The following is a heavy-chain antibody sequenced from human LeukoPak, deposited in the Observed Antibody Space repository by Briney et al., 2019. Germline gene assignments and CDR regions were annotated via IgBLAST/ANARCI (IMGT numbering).Heavy chain of an antibody. CDR2: INHSGST. J-gene: IGHJ5*02. V-gene: IGHV4-34*01. CDR1: GGSINNYY. D-gene: IGHD3-16*01. Sequence: PSETLSLTCTVSGGSINNYYWSWIRQPPGKGLEWIGEINHSGSTNYNPSLKSRVTISVDTSKNQFSLKLSSVTAADTAVYYCARNGMITFVGPTGFDPWGQGTLVTVSS. CDR3: ARNGMITFVGPTGFDP.